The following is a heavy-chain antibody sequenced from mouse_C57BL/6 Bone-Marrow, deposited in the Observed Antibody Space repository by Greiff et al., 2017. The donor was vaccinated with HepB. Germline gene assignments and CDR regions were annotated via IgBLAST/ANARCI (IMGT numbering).Heavy chain of an antibody. CDR1: GYTFTSYG. D-gene: IGHD2-3*01. V-gene: IGHV1-81*01. CDR3: ARGRGWLGYFDY. Sequence: QVHVKQSGAELARPGASVKLSCKASGYTFTSYGISWVKQRTGQGLEWIGEIYPRSGNTYYNEKFKGKATLTADKSSSTAYMELRSLTSEDSAVYFCARGRGWLGYFDYWGQGTTLTVSS. J-gene: IGHJ2*01. CDR2: IYPRSGNT.